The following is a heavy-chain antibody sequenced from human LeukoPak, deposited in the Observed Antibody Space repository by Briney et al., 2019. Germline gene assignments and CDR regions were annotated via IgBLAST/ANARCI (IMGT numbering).Heavy chain of an antibody. CDR2: IKQEGTET. J-gene: IGHJ4*02. D-gene: IGHD3-10*01. CDR1: GFTFRNFW. V-gene: IGHV3-7*01. CDR3: ARETGGVLWFGETD. Sequence: GGSLRLSCAASGFTFRNFWMNWVGQAPGKAREGVANIKQEGTETHYMDSVKGRFTISRDNAKHSLYLQMNSLRVEDTAVYYCARETGGVLWFGETDWGQGTLVAVSS.